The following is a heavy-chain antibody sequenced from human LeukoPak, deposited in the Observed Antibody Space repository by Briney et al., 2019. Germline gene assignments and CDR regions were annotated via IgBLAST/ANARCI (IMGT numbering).Heavy chain of an antibody. CDR3: AKDRPQYCSSTSCSNWFDP. CDR2: IRYDGSNK. D-gene: IGHD2-2*01. J-gene: IGHJ5*02. V-gene: IGHV3-30*02. Sequence: TGGSLRLSCAASGFTFSSYGMHWVRQAPGKGLEWVAFIRYDGSNKYYADSVKGRFTISRDNSKNTLYLQMNSLRAEDTAVYYCAKDRPQYCSSTSCSNWFDPWGQGTLVTVSS. CDR1: GFTFSSYG.